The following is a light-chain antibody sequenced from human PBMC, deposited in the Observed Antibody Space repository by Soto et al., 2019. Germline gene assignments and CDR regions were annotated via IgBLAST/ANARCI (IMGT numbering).Light chain of an antibody. J-gene: IGKJ1*01. CDR2: GAS. Sequence: EIVMKQFPGTLSVSTGERATLSCRASQSVYSNLAWYQQKPGQAPRLLIYGASTRATGIPARFSGSGSGTDFTLTISSLEPEDFAVYYCQQYGTSRATFGQGTKVDIK. CDR1: QSVYSN. V-gene: IGKV3-15*01. CDR3: QQYGTSRAT.